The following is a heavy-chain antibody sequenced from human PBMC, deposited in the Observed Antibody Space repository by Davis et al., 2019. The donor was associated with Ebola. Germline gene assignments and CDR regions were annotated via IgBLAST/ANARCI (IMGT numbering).Heavy chain of an antibody. Sequence: ASVKVSCKASGYTFTGYYMHWVRQAPGQGLEWMGWINPNSGGTNYAQKFQGRVTMTRATSVTTAYMELTRLGSDDTAVYYCARDLEERDGDSWSYYYYYMDLWGKGTTVTVSS. D-gene: IGHD6-13*01. CDR2: INPNSGGT. V-gene: IGHV1-2*02. CDR1: GYTFTGYY. J-gene: IGHJ6*03. CDR3: ARDLEERDGDSWSYYYYYMDL.